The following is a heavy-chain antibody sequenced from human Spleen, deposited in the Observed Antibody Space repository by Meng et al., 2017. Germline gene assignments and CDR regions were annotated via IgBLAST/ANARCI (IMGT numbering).Heavy chain of an antibody. V-gene: IGHV1-46*01. Sequence: QVQLVQSGAEVKKPGASVKVSCKASGYTLTSNYMHWVRQAPGQGLEWMGIINPDGGVTKYAHGFQGRVTMTRDTSTSTVYMELNSLGSDDTAIYYCARGIGSWYYFDYWGQGTLVTVSS. CDR3: ARGIGSWYYFDY. CDR2: INPDGGVT. D-gene: IGHD1-26*01. CDR1: GYTLTSNY. J-gene: IGHJ4*02.